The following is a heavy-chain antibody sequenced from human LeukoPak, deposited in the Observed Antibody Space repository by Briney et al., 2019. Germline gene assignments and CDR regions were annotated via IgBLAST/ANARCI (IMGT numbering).Heavy chain of an antibody. CDR3: TRSLDY. D-gene: IGHD2-15*01. V-gene: IGHV3-7*02. Sequence: GGSLRLSCAASGFTFSDYYMSWIRQGPGKGLEWVANIKPDGSEIYYVDAVKGRFTISRDNAKNSLYLQMNSLRAEDTAVYYCTRSLDYWGQGTLVTVSS. J-gene: IGHJ4*02. CDR1: GFTFSDYY. CDR2: IKPDGSEI.